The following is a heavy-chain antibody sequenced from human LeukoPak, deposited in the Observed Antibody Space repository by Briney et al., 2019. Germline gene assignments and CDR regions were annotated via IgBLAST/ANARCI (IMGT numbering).Heavy chain of an antibody. Sequence: PGGSLRLSCAASGFTFSSYWMSWVRQAPGKGLEWIGEINHSGSTNYNPSLKSRVTISVDTSKNQFSLKLSSVTAADTAVYYCARKTTYYFDYWGQGTLVTVSS. D-gene: IGHD1-1*01. CDR1: GFTFSSYW. J-gene: IGHJ4*02. CDR2: INHSGST. CDR3: ARKTTYYFDY. V-gene: IGHV4-34*01.